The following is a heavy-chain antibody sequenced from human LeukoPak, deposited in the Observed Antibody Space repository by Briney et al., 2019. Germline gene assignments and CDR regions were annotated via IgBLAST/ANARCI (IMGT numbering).Heavy chain of an antibody. CDR2: ICHTGNT. Sequence: SETLSLTCAVSGGSISSYYWSWIRQSPGKGLEWIGYICHTGNTYYNPSLKSRVTISVDTSKNQFSLKLSSVTAADTAVYYCAGHYYASGTYTQDAFDVWGQGTMVTVSS. CDR3: AGHYYASGTYTQDAFDV. D-gene: IGHD3-10*01. CDR1: GGSISSYY. V-gene: IGHV4-59*08. J-gene: IGHJ3*01.